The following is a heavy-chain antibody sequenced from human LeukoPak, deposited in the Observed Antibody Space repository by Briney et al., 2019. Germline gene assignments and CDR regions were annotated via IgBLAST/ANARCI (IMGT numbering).Heavy chain of an antibody. V-gene: IGHV4-59*01. CDR2: IHLSGST. Sequence: SEAVSLTCTVSDASISGYYWSWIRQPPGKGLEWIGSIHLSGSTNYNPSLRSRVTISVDTSTNRLSLKLSSVTAADTAVYYCARDLGAIYFDYWGQGTLVTVSS. D-gene: IGHD4/OR15-4a*01. CDR3: ARDLGAIYFDY. J-gene: IGHJ4*02. CDR1: DASISGYY.